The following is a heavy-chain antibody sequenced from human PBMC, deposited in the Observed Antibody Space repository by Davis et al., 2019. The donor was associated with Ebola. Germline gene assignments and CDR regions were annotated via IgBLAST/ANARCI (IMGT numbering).Heavy chain of an antibody. CDR3: ARGGSYHMDV. D-gene: IGHD1-26*01. Sequence: PGGSLRLSCAASGFTFGNYWMHWVRQGPGKGLVWVSRINTDGRNTTYADSVKGRFTIAKDNAKNTLYLQMNSLGAKDTAVYYCARGGSYHMDVWGKGTTVTVSS. CDR2: INTDGRNT. CDR1: GFTFGNYW. J-gene: IGHJ6*03. V-gene: IGHV3-74*01.